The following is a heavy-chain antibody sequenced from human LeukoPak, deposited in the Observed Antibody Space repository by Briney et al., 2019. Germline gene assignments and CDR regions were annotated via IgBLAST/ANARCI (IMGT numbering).Heavy chain of an antibody. V-gene: IGHV3-48*01. CDR2: IGISSGNT. CDR3: ARDYKYAFDN. J-gene: IGHJ4*02. Sequence: GGSLRLSCAASGFTFSDYSMNWVRQAPGKALEWISYIGISSGNTKYADSVKGRFTISGDKAKNSLYLQMNSLRVEDTAVYYCARDYKYAFDNWGQGTLVTVSS. CDR1: GFTFSDYS. D-gene: IGHD5-24*01.